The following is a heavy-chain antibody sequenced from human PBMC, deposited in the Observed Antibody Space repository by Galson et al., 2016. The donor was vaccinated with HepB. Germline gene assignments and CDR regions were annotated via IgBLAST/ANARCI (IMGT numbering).Heavy chain of an antibody. J-gene: IGHJ4*02. V-gene: IGHV3-15*07. CDR2: IKTEADGATT. CDR1: GFTFINAW. D-gene: IGHD1/OR15-1a*01. CDR3: TTGTGTADF. Sequence: SLRLSCAASGFTFINAWMNWVRQAPGKGLEWVGRIKTEADGATTDLAVPVKGRFTISSDGSKSTVYLQMDSLKTGDTAVYYCTTGTGTADFWGQGSLVTVSS.